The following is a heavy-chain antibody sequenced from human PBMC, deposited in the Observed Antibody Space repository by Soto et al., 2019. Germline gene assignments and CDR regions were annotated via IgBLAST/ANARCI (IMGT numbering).Heavy chain of an antibody. Sequence: AETLSLTCAVYGGSFSGYYWSWIRQPPGKGLEWIGEINHSGSTNYNPSLKSRVTISVDTSKNQFSLKLGSVTAADTAVYYCERRYYYYGMDVWGQGTRVTSP. J-gene: IGHJ6*02. D-gene: IGHD6-25*01. CDR2: INHSGST. CDR1: GGSFSGYY. V-gene: IGHV4-34*01. CDR3: ERRYYYYGMDV.